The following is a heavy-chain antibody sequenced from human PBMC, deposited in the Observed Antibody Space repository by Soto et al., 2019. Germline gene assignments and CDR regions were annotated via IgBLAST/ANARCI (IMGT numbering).Heavy chain of an antibody. Sequence: GESLKISCKASGYSFTTYWIGWVRQMPGKGLEWMGIIYPGDSDTRYSPSFQGQVTISADKSISTAYLQWSSLKASDTAMYYCAIRGYCSGGSCYPADWDYYYYGMDVWGQGTTVTVPS. CDR1: GYSFTTYW. CDR3: AIRGYCSGGSCYPADWDYYYYGMDV. J-gene: IGHJ6*02. D-gene: IGHD2-15*01. CDR2: IYPGDSDT. V-gene: IGHV5-51*01.